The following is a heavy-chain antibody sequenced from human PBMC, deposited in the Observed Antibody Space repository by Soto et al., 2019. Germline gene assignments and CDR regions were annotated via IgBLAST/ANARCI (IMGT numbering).Heavy chain of an antibody. CDR3: ARGRLYSNIWSYFDY. J-gene: IGHJ4*02. CDR2: IYTSGTT. CDR1: GASISSYY. D-gene: IGHD6-13*01. Sequence: QVQLQDSGPGLVKPSETLSLTCTVSGASISSYYWSWIRQPAGKGLEWIGRIYTSGTTNYNPSLRSRVTMSVDTSENQFSLKLSSVTAADTAVYYCARGRLYSNIWSYFDYWGQGTLVTVSS. V-gene: IGHV4-4*07.